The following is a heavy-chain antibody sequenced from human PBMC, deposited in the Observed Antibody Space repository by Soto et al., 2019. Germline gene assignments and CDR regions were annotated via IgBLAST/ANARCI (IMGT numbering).Heavy chain of an antibody. CDR3: AGVSGGYEPYYFDY. CDR2: INAGNGNT. Sequence: QVQLVQSGAEVKKPGASVKVSCKASGYTFTSYAMHWVRQAPGQRLEWMGWINAGNGNTKYSQKFQGRVTITRDTSASTAYMELSSLRSEDTAVYYCAGVSGGYEPYYFDYWGQGSLVTVSS. V-gene: IGHV1-3*01. D-gene: IGHD5-12*01. J-gene: IGHJ4*02. CDR1: GYTFTSYA.